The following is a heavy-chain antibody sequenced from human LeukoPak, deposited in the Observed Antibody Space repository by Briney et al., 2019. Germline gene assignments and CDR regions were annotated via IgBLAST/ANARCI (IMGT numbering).Heavy chain of an antibody. V-gene: IGHV3-74*03. D-gene: IGHD1-26*01. CDR2: ISRNGNIT. Sequence: GGSLRLSCSASGFNFNKYWMHWVRQAPGKGLVWVSRISRNGNITMYADSVEGRFTISRDNSKNTLYLQMNSLRAEDTAVYYCANGIVGATTGDYWGQGTLVTVSS. CDR1: GFNFNKYW. CDR3: ANGIVGATTGDY. J-gene: IGHJ4*02.